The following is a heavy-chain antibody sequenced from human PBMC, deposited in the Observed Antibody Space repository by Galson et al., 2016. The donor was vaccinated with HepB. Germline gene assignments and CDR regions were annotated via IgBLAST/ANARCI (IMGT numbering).Heavy chain of an antibody. V-gene: IGHV1-3*04. D-gene: IGHD3-10*01. CDR1: GYTSTSYV. CDR3: AKDITEALNWRTYHTAGYYLDF. J-gene: IGHJ4*02. CDR2: IKSGNGDT. Sequence: SVKVSCKASGYTSTSYVMHWVRQAPGQSLEWMGWIKSGNGDTKYSQKFQGRLTFTRDTSASTAYMEMSSLSSEDTAVYFCAKDITEALNWRTYHTAGYYLDFWGQGTLVTVSS.